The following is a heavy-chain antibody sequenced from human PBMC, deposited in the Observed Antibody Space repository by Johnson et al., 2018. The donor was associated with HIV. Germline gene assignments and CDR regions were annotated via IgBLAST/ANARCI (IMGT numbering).Heavy chain of an antibody. CDR3: ANINTVTYRDAFDI. CDR2: ISYDGSNK. Sequence: QVQLVESGGGVVQPGRSLRLSCAASGFTFSIYGMHWVRQAPGKGLEWVAVISYDGSNKYYADSVKGRFTISRDNSKNTLYLQMNSLRAEDTAVYYCANINTVTYRDAFDIWGQGTMVTVSS. D-gene: IGHD4-17*01. CDR1: GFTFSIYG. V-gene: IGHV3-30*18. J-gene: IGHJ3*02.